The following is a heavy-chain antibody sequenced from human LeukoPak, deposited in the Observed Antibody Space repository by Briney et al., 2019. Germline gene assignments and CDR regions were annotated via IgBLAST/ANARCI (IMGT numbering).Heavy chain of an antibody. Sequence: APVKVSCKASGGTFSSYAISWVRQAPGQGLEWMGRIIPILGIANYAQKFQGRVTITADKSTSTAYMELSSLRSEDTAVYYCARFSYGSGSYHYDYWGQGTLVTVSS. CDR2: IIPILGIA. J-gene: IGHJ4*02. V-gene: IGHV1-69*04. CDR3: ARFSYGSGSYHYDY. CDR1: GGTFSSYA. D-gene: IGHD3-10*01.